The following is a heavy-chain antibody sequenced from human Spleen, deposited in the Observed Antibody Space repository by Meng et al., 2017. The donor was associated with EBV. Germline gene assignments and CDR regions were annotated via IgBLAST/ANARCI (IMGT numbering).Heavy chain of an antibody. J-gene: IGHJ3*02. V-gene: IGHV1-8*01. CDR1: EYTFTSYD. CDR2: MNPNSGNT. D-gene: IGHD5-24*01. Sequence: QVQLVQSGAEVKEPGASLKVSCKASEYTFTSYDINWVRQATGQGLEWMGWMNPNSGNTGYAQKFQGRLTMTRNTSISTAYMELSSLRSEDTAVYYCARDGYLTDAFDIWGQGTMVTVSS. CDR3: ARDGYLTDAFDI.